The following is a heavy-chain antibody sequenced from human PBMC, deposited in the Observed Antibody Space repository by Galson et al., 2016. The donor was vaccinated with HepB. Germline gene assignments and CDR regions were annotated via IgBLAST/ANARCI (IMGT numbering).Heavy chain of an antibody. CDR2: ISYDGSNK. V-gene: IGHV3-30*18. CDR3: AKDRLAYYYYYYGMDV. D-gene: IGHD6-19*01. J-gene: IGHJ6*02. Sequence: SLRLSCAASGFTFSTYGMHWVRQAPGKGLGWVAVISYDGSNKYYADSVKGRFTISRDNSKNTLYLQMNRMSAEDTAVYYCAKDRLAYYYYYYGMDVWGQGTTVTVSS. CDR1: GFTFSTYG.